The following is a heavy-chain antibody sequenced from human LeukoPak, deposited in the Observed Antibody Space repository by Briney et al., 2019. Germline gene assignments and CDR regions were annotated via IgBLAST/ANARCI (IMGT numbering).Heavy chain of an antibody. CDR3: VRGYSSSWQYTDY. Sequence: GGSLRLSCAASGFTFSSYAMHWVRQAPGKGLEWVAVISYDGSNKYYADSVKGRFTISRDNSKNTLYLQMSSLRAEDTAVYYCVRGYSSSWQYTDYWGQGTLVTVSS. V-gene: IGHV3-30-3*01. CDR2: ISYDGSNK. CDR1: GFTFSSYA. J-gene: IGHJ4*02. D-gene: IGHD6-13*01.